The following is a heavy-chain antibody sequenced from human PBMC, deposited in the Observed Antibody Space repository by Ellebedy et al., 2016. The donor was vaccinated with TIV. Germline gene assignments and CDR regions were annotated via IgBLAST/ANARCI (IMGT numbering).Heavy chain of an antibody. Sequence: AASVKVSCKASGYTFTSYGISWVRQAPGQGLEWMGWISAYNGNTNYAQKLQGRVTMTTDTSTSTAYMELRSLRSDDTAVYYCARRAVVAARRGVYYFDYWGQGTLVTVSS. J-gene: IGHJ4*02. CDR1: GYTFTSYG. CDR3: ARRAVVAARRGVYYFDY. D-gene: IGHD2-15*01. CDR2: ISAYNGNT. V-gene: IGHV1-18*04.